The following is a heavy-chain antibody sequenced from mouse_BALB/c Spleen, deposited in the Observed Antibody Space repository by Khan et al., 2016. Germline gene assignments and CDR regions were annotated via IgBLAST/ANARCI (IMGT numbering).Heavy chain of an antibody. D-gene: IGHD2-3*01. V-gene: IGHV1-54*01. CDR3: ARYDGYYYAMDY. CDR2: INPGRGGT. CDR1: GYAFTNYL. J-gene: IGHJ4*01. Sequence: QVQLQQSGAELVRPGTSVKVSCKASGYAFTNYLIEWVKQRPGQGLEWIGVINPGRGGTNYNEKFKGKATLTADKSSSIAYMQLSSLKSDDSAVYFCARYDGYYYAMDYWGQGTSVTVSS.